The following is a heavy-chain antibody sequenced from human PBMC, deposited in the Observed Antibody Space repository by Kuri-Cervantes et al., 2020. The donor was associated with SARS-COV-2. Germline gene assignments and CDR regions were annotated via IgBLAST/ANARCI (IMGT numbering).Heavy chain of an antibody. Sequence: ASVKVSCKASGYTFTSYDISWVRQAPGQGLEWMGWISAYNGNTNYAQKLQGRVTMTTDTSISTAYMELSRLRSDGTAVYYCARGVVGYCSSTSYKPCPYYFDYWGQGTLVTVSS. D-gene: IGHD2-2*01. V-gene: IGHV1-18*01. J-gene: IGHJ4*02. CDR2: ISAYNGNT. CDR3: ARGVVGYCSSTSYKPCPYYFDY. CDR1: GYTFTSYD.